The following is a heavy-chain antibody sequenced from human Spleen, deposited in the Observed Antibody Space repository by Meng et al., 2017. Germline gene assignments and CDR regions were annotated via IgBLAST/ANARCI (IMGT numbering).Heavy chain of an antibody. D-gene: IGHD5-18*01. CDR3: ARDPFGGYSYGD. J-gene: IGHJ4*02. Sequence: QVQLQESGPGLVKPSETLSLTCTVSGGSISSYYWSWNRQPPGKGLEWIGYIYHSGGTYYNPSLKSRVTMSIDTSKNQFSLKLISVTAADTAVYYCARDPFGGYSYGDWGQGTLVTVSS. V-gene: IGHV4-59*12. CDR2: IYHSGGT. CDR1: GGSISSYY.